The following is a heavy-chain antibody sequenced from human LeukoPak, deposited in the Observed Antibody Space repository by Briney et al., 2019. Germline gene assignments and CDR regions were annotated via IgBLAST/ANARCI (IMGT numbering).Heavy chain of an antibody. J-gene: IGHJ3*02. CDR1: GYSISSGYY. CDR2: IYHSGST. Sequence: PSETLSLTCTVSGYSISSGYYWGWIRQPPGKGLEWIGSIYHSGSTYYNPSLKSRVTISVDTSKNQFSLKLSSVTAADTAVYYCARGTALPGGYGRMGESPNDAFDIWGQGTMVTVSS. D-gene: IGHD3-16*01. CDR3: ARGTALPGGYGRMGESPNDAFDI. V-gene: IGHV4-38-2*02.